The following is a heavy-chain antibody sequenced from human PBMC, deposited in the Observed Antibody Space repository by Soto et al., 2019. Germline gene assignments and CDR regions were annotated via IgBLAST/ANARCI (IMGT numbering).Heavy chain of an antibody. Sequence: QVQLVQSGAEVKKPGASVKVSCKASGYTFTSYGISWVRQAPGQGLEWMGWISAYNGNTNYAQKLQGRVTMTTDTSTHTAYMELSSLRSDDTAVYYCARDTPTLASAGREDYWGQGTLVTVSS. CDR3: ARDTPTLASAGREDY. CDR2: ISAYNGNT. CDR1: GYTFTSYG. J-gene: IGHJ4*02. D-gene: IGHD6-13*01. V-gene: IGHV1-18*01.